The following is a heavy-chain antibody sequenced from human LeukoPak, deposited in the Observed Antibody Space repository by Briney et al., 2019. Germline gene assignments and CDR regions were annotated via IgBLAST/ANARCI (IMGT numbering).Heavy chain of an antibody. CDR3: ARSYGDFWSGPIYNWFGP. CDR2: IYCSGST. V-gene: IGHV4-59*01. CDR1: GGSISSYY. D-gene: IGHD3-3*01. J-gene: IGHJ5*02. Sequence: SETLSLTCTVSGGSISSYYWSWIRQPPGKGLEWIGYIYCSGSTNYNPSLKSRVTISVDTSKNQFSLKLSSVTAADTAVYYCARSYGDFWSGPIYNWFGPWGQGTLVTVSS.